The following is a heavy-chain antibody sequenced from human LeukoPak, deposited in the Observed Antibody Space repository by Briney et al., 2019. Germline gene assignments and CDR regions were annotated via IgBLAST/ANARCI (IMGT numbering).Heavy chain of an antibody. D-gene: IGHD7-27*01. Sequence: SQTLSLTCNVSGVSVSDGRYYWTWIRQHPGKGLEWIGYKYYSGSAKYNPSLKSRLTISIDTSKNQFSLQLSSVTAADTATYYCASLGTLRSWGQGTLVTVSS. CDR3: ASLGTLRS. CDR1: GVSVSDGRYY. CDR2: KYYSGSA. J-gene: IGHJ5*02. V-gene: IGHV4-31*03.